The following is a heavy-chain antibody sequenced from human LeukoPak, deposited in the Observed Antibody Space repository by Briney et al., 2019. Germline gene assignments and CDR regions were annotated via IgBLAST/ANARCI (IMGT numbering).Heavy chain of an antibody. Sequence: GGSLRLACAASGFTFSSYGMNWVRQAPGKGLEWVSYISSSSSTIYYADSVKGRFTISRDSAKNSLYLQMNSLRDEDTAVYYCARDYGDYGEYFDCWGQGTLVTVSS. CDR2: ISSSSSTI. D-gene: IGHD4-17*01. CDR3: ARDYGDYGEYFDC. CDR1: GFTFSSYG. J-gene: IGHJ4*02. V-gene: IGHV3-48*02.